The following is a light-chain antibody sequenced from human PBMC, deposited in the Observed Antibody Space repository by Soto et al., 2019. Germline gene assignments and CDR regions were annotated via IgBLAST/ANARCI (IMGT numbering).Light chain of an antibody. CDR1: QPISKN. CDR2: ASS. Sequence: DIQMTQSPSSLSASVGDRVTITCRASQPISKNLNWYQQRPGKPPNLLIYASSSVQRGGPPRFSGGGSGTEFTLTITSLQPEDFATYYCQPTDSTPITFGQGTRLEIK. CDR3: QPTDSTPIT. V-gene: IGKV1-39*01. J-gene: IGKJ5*01.